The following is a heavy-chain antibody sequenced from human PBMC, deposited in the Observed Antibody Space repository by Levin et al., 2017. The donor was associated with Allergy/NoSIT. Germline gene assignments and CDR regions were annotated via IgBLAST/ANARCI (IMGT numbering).Heavy chain of an antibody. CDR2: IYHSGST. J-gene: IGHJ5*02. CDR1: GGSISSSNW. CDR3: ARGVVAVATYNWFDP. V-gene: IGHV4-4*02. Sequence: PGGSLRLSCAVSGGSISSSNWWSWVRQPPGKGLEWIGEIYHSGSTNYNPSLKSRVTISVDKSKNQFSLKLSSVTAADTAVYYCARGVVAVATYNWFDPWGQGTLVTVSS. D-gene: IGHD6-19*01.